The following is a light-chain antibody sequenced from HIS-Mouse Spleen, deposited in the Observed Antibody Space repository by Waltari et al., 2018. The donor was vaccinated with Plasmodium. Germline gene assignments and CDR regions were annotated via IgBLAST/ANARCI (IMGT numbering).Light chain of an antibody. Sequence: SYELTQPPSVSVSPGQTASITCSGDKLGDKYACWYQQKPGPSPVLVIYQDSKRPSVIPERFSGSNSGNTATLTISGTQAMDEADYYCQAWDSSTVVFGGGTKLTVL. V-gene: IGLV3-1*01. CDR3: QAWDSSTVV. J-gene: IGLJ2*01. CDR1: KLGDKY. CDR2: QDS.